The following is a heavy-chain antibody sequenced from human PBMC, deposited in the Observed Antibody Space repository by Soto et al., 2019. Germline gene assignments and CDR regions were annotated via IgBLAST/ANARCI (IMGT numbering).Heavy chain of an antibody. V-gene: IGHV4-59*01. J-gene: IGHJ6*02. Sequence: SETLSLTCTVSGGSISSYYWSWIRQPPGKGLEWIGYIYYSGSTNYNPSLKSRVTISVDTSKNQFSLKLSSVTAADTAMYYCASCPASGSYYWDYYYYGMHVWGQGTTVTVSS. D-gene: IGHD3-10*01. CDR3: ASCPASGSYYWDYYYYGMHV. CDR2: IYYSGST. CDR1: GGSISSYY.